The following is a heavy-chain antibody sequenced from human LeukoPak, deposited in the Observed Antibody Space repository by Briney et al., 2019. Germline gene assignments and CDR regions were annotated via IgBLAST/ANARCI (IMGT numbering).Heavy chain of an antibody. CDR1: GFTFSGFG. CDR3: ARHLSGVTGYTYGRGIDY. J-gene: IGHJ4*02. Sequence: GGSLRLSCAASGFTFSGFGMHWVRQAPGKGLEWVAFIRYDGSTKHYGDSVKGRFTISRDNSKNTLYLQMNSLRAEDTAVYYCARHLSGVTGYTYGRGIDYWGQGTLVTVSS. V-gene: IGHV3-30*02. CDR2: IRYDGSTK. D-gene: IGHD5-18*01.